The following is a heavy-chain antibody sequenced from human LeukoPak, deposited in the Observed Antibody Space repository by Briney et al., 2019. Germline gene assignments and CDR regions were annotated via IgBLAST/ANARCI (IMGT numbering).Heavy chain of an antibody. CDR1: GGTFSSYA. Sequence: SVKVSCRASGGTFSSYAISWVRQAPGQGLEWMGRIIPILGIANYAQKFQGRVTITADKSTSTAYMELSSLRSEDTAVYYCARDQYYDSSGYPRRYFDYWGQGTLVTVSS. CDR3: ARDQYYDSSGYPRRYFDY. V-gene: IGHV1-69*04. CDR2: IIPILGIA. D-gene: IGHD3-22*01. J-gene: IGHJ4*02.